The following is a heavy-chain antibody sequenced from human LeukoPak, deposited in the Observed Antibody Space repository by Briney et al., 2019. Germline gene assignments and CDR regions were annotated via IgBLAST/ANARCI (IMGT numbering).Heavy chain of an antibody. V-gene: IGHV3-74*01. Sequence: GGSLRLSCAASGFTFSNYWMHWVRQVPGKGLVWVSRINHDGNTTTYADSVKGRFTISRDNAKNTVYLQMNSLRAEDTAVYYCARAGRITIFGVVITPFDYWGQGTPVTVSS. CDR3: ARAGRITIFGVVITPFDY. CDR1: GFTFSNYW. J-gene: IGHJ4*02. CDR2: INHDGNTT. D-gene: IGHD3-3*01.